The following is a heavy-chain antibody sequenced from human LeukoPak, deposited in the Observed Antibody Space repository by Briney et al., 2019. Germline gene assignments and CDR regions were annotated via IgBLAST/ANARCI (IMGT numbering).Heavy chain of an antibody. CDR2: LNSDGSST. J-gene: IGHJ4*03. Sequence: PGGSVRLSCSASGFTFSSYWMQWVGQAPGKGLVWVSRLNSDGSSTGYADSVKGRFTISRDNAKNTLYLQMNSLRAEDTAVYYCVRDLRYCSSTSCYDPCFDNSGHGTLGTVSS. CDR1: GFTFSSYW. D-gene: IGHD2-2*01. V-gene: IGHV3-74*01. CDR3: VRDLRYCSSTSCYDPCFDN.